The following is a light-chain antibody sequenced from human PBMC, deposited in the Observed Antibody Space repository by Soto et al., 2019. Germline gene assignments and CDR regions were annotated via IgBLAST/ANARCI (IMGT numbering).Light chain of an antibody. CDR2: DAS. J-gene: IGKJ4*01. CDR3: QQYGNLPLT. V-gene: IGKV1-33*01. CDR1: QDISKY. Sequence: DIQMTQSPSSLSASVGDRVTITCQASQDISKYLNWFQQKPGRAPKLLIYDASNLETGVPSRFRGTGSGTHFSFTITSRQREDFATYYCQQYGNLPLTFGGGTKVDIK.